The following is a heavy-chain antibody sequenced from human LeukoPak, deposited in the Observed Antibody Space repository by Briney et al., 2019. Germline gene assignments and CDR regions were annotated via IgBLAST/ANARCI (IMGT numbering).Heavy chain of an antibody. CDR2: ISYDGSNK. D-gene: IGHD3-10*01. CDR3: ARDAVRGVIITGYFDY. CDR1: GFTFSSYA. Sequence: GGSLRLSCAAPGFTFSSYAMHWVRQAPGKGLEWVAVISYDGSNKYYADSVKGRFTISRDNSKNTLYLQMNSLRAEDTAVYYCARDAVRGVIITGYFDYWGQGTLVTVSS. V-gene: IGHV3-30*04. J-gene: IGHJ4*02.